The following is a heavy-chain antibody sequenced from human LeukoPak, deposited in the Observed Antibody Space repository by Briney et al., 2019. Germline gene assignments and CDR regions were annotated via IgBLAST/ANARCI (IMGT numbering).Heavy chain of an antibody. CDR3: SLSSIHKDYYFGMDV. V-gene: IGHV3-11*01. Sequence: GGALRLSCAASGFTFSDHYMMRVRQAPGEGLEWLSYITNRGDTGVYADSVKGRFTVSRVNAKRSLSLQIETLRDDGPAVYHGSLSSIHKDYYFGMDVWGQGTTVTVSS. D-gene: IGHD2-2*01. CDR1: GFTFSDHY. CDR2: ITNRGDTG. J-gene: IGHJ6*02.